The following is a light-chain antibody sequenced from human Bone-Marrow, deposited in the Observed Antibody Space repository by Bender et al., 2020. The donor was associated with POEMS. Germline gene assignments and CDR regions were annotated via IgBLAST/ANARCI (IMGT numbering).Light chain of an antibody. CDR2: DVD. V-gene: IGLV2-14*03. CDR1: SSDVGAYGY. CDR3: ISYTSAWTWV. J-gene: IGLJ3*02. Sequence: QSALTQPASVSGSPGQSITISCTGTSSDVGAYGYVSWFQQHPGKAPKLILFDVDIRPSGFSARFFGSKSGNTASLTISGPEVEDEADYYCISYTSAWTWVFGGGTKLTVL.